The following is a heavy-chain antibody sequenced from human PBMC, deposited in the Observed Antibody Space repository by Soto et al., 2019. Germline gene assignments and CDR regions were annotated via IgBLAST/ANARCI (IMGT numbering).Heavy chain of an antibody. D-gene: IGHD4-17*01. V-gene: IGHV4-34*01. J-gene: IGHJ6*03. CDR1: GGSFSGYY. CDR2: INHSGST. CDR3: ARGPLGTTRGYYYYYMDV. Sequence: QVQLQQWDAGLLKPSETLSLTCAVYGGSFSGYYWSWIRQPPGKGLEWIGEINHSGSTNYNPSLKSRVTISVDTSKNQFSLKLSSVTAADTAVYYCARGPLGTTRGYYYYYMDVWGKGTTVTVSS.